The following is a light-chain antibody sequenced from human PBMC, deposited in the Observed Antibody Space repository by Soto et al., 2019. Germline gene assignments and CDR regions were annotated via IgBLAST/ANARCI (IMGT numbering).Light chain of an antibody. CDR3: FSKISGFVYG. V-gene: IGLV2-14*01. J-gene: IGLJ1*01. CDR1: NTDLGVYGY. CDR2: DVN. Sequence: QSVLAQPASVSGSFGQSITISCSGPNTDLGVYGYVSWYQHQPGKAPILLIYDVNNRPSGISDRFSGSKSGDTASLTISGLQAEDEADYFCFSKISGFVYGFGTGTKVTVL.